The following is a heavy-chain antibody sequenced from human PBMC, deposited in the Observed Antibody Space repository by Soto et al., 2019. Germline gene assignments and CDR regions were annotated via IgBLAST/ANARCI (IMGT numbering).Heavy chain of an antibody. V-gene: IGHV1-58*01. D-gene: IGHD3-22*01. J-gene: IGHJ4*02. Sequence: GASVKVSRKASGFTFTSSAVQWVRQARGQRLEWIGWIVVGSGNTNYAQKFQERVTITRDMSTSTAYMELSSLRSEDTAVYYCAADVAYYDSSGYSFDYWGQGTLVTVSS. CDR2: IVVGSGNT. CDR1: GFTFTSSA. CDR3: AADVAYYDSSGYSFDY.